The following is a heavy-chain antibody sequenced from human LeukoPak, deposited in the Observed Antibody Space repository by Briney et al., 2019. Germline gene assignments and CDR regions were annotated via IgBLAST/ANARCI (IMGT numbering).Heavy chain of an antibody. Sequence: ASVKVSCKASGNTFTSSGISWVRQAPGQGLEWMGWISNYNGSTNYAQKFQGRVTMTTDTSTSTAYMELRSLRPEDTAVYYCARYGSRDGDYYYYGMDVWGKGTTVTVSS. V-gene: IGHV1-18*01. J-gene: IGHJ6*04. CDR3: ARYGSRDGDYYYYGMDV. D-gene: IGHD5-24*01. CDR1: GNTFTSSG. CDR2: ISNYNGST.